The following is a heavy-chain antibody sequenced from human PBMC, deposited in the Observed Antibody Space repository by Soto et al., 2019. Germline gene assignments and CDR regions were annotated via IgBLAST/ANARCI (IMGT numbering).Heavy chain of an antibody. CDR2: ISYDGSNK. D-gene: IGHD1-26*01. CDR1: GFTFSHYG. V-gene: IGHV3-30*03. J-gene: IGHJ4*02. Sequence: QVQLVESGGGVVQPGRSLRLSCAASGFTFSHYGIHWVRQAPGKGLEWLAVISYDGSNKHYADSVKGRFTVSRDNSKNTLYLQMNSLRAEDTAVYFCERYSGNYQGPIDYWGQGTLVTVSS. CDR3: ERYSGNYQGPIDY.